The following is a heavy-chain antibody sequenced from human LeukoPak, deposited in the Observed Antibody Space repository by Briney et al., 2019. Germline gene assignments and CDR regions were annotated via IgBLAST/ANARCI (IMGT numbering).Heavy chain of an antibody. D-gene: IGHD6-13*01. CDR3: ARSPVASSWYEVTPNWFDP. Sequence: ASVKVSCKASGYTFTGYYMHWVRQAPGQGLEWMGWINPNSGGTNYAQKFQGRVTMTRDTSISTAYMELSRLRSDDTAVYYCARSPVASSWYEVTPNWFDPWGQGTLVTVSS. J-gene: IGHJ5*02. V-gene: IGHV1-2*02. CDR2: INPNSGGT. CDR1: GYTFTGYY.